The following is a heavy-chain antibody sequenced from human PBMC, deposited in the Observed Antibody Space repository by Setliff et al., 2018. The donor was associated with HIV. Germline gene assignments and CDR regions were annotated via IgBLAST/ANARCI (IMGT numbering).Heavy chain of an antibody. Sequence: GASVKVSCKVSGYTFTTYSIHWVRQAPGQRPEWMGWLRTGNGDTSYSESLQGRVTFTSDTSTSTAYMEVSNLRSDDTAVYYCATDDYNGDSFDNWGQGTLVTVSS. V-gene: IGHV1-3*04. CDR3: ATDDYNGDSFDN. D-gene: IGHD4-4*01. CDR1: GYTFTTYS. J-gene: IGHJ4*02. CDR2: LRTGNGDT.